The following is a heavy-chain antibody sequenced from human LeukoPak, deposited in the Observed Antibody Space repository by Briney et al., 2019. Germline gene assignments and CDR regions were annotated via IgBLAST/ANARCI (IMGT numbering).Heavy chain of an antibody. D-gene: IGHD3-3*01. CDR2: IKSKTDGGTT. CDR3: TTDPLSPHDFLSPVWDYYYGMDV. J-gene: IGHJ6*02. Sequence: PGGSLRLSCAASGFTFSNAWMNWVRQAPGKGLEWVGRIKSKTDGGTTDYAAPVKGRFTISRDDSKNTLYLQMNSLKTEDTAVYYCTTDPLSPHDFLSPVWDYYYGMDVWGQGTTVTVSS. CDR1: GFTFSNAW. V-gene: IGHV3-15*07.